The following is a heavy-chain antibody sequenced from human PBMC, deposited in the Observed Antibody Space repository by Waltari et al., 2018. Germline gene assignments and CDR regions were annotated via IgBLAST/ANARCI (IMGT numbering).Heavy chain of an antibody. CDR1: GGTFSSYS. Sequence: QVQLVQSGAEVKKPGSSVKVSCKASGGTFSSYSIRWSRQTPGQGLEWMGGIIPILGIANYAQKFQGRVTITADKSTSTAYMELSSLRSEDTAVYYCATATGYSSRLGFDPWGQGTLVTVSS. CDR2: IIPILGIA. V-gene: IGHV1-69*10. J-gene: IGHJ5*02. CDR3: ATATGYSSRLGFDP. D-gene: IGHD6-13*01.